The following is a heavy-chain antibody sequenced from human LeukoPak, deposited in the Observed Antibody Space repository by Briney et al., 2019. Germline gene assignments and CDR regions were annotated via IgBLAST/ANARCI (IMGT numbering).Heavy chain of an antibody. CDR1: GFTFSSSW. V-gene: IGHV3-7*03. Sequence: QPGGSLRLSCVASGFTFSSSWMSWVRQAPGKGLEWVANIKQDGSEKSYVESVRGRFTISRDNAKNSLYLQLNSLRAEDTALYYCARDNPPDYWGQGTLVTVS. CDR2: IKQDGSEK. CDR3: ARDNPPDY. J-gene: IGHJ4*02.